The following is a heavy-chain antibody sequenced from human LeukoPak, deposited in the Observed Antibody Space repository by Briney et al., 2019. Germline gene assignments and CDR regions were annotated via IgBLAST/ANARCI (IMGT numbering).Heavy chain of an antibody. CDR2: ISYDGSNK. V-gene: IGHV3-30*04. D-gene: IGHD3-22*01. J-gene: IGHJ4*02. Sequence: GGSLRLSCAASGFTFSSYAMHWVRQTPGKGLEWVAVISYDGSNKYYADSVKGRFTISRDNSKNTLYLQMNSLRAEDTAVYYCARSARSYDSSGYQNFDYWGQGTLVTVSS. CDR3: ARSARSYDSSGYQNFDY. CDR1: GFTFSSYA.